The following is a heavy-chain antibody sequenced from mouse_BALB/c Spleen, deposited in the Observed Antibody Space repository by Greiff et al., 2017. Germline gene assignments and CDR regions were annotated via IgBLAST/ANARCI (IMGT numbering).Heavy chain of an antibody. J-gene: IGHJ4*01. V-gene: IGHV7-3*02. CDR3: ARDTMSYAMDD. CDR1: GFTFTDYY. D-gene: IGHD2-3*01. CDR2: IRNKANGYTT. Sequence: DVQLQESGGGLVQPGGSLRLSCATSGFTFTDYYMSWVRQPPGKALEWLGFIRNKANGYTTEYSASVKGRFTISRDNSQSILYLQMNTLRAEDSATYYCARDTMSYAMDDWGQGTSVTVSS.